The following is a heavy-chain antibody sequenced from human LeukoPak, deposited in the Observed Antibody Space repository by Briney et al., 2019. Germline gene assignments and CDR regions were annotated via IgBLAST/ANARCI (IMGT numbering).Heavy chain of an antibody. CDR2: ISITSRTK. Sequence: SAGSLSLSCAASGFTFSAYSMNWVRQAQGKGLEWVSYISITSRTKYYADPVKGRFAISRDNAQNSLYLEMNSLRAEDTAIYYCASSTREATRPRSFEIWGQGTRVTVSS. D-gene: IGHD3-3*02. CDR1: GFTFSAYS. CDR3: ASSTREATRPRSFEI. V-gene: IGHV3-48*01. J-gene: IGHJ4*02.